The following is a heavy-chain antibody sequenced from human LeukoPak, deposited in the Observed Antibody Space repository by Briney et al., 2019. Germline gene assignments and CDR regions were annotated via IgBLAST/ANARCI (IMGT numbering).Heavy chain of an antibody. CDR1: GFTFSDYY. CDR2: ISSSGSTI. J-gene: IGHJ6*02. Sequence: NTGGSLRLSCAASGFTFSDYYMSWIRQAPGKGLVWVSYISSSGSTIYYADSVKGRFTISRDNAKNSLYLQMNSLRAEDTAVYYCARFPCSGGSCYSPYYYYGMDVWGQGTTVTVSS. D-gene: IGHD2-15*01. CDR3: ARFPCSGGSCYSPYYYYGMDV. V-gene: IGHV3-11*01.